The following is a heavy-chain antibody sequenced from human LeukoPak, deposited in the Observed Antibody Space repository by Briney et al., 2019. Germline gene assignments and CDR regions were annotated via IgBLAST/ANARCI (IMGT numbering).Heavy chain of an antibody. V-gene: IGHV3-21*04. D-gene: IGHD3-3*01. Sequence: PGGSLRLSCAASGFTFSSYSMNWVRQAPGKGLEWVSSISSSSSYIYYADSVKGRFTISRDNAKNSLYLQMNSLRAEDTAVYYCARGDFWSGYSFDYWGQGTLVTVSS. CDR2: ISSSSSYI. CDR1: GFTFSSYS. J-gene: IGHJ4*02. CDR3: ARGDFWSGYSFDY.